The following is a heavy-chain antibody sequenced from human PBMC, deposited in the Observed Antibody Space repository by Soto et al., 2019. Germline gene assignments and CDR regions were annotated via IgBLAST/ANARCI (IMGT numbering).Heavy chain of an antibody. CDR3: ARTRSRWYWAFDI. D-gene: IGHD6-13*01. CDR1: GGSITSSY. J-gene: IGHJ3*02. CDR2: IYYSGIT. Sequence: SETLSLTCTVSGGSITSSYWSWIRQPPGKGLEWIGNIYYSGITDYNPSLKSRLTLSVDTSKNQFSLKLNSVTAADTAVYYCARTRSRWYWAFDIWGQGTMVTVSS. V-gene: IGHV4-59*08.